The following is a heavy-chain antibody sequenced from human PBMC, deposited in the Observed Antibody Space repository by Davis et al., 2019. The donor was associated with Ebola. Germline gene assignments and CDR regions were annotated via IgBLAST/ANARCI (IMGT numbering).Heavy chain of an antibody. D-gene: IGHD5-18*01. Sequence: GESLKISCAASGFTFSSYWMSWVRQAPGKGLEWVANIKQDGSEKYYVDSVKGRFTISRDNAKNSLYLQMNSLRAEDTAVYYCARDTAIGFDYWGQGTLVTVSS. CDR1: GFTFSSYW. V-gene: IGHV3-7*03. J-gene: IGHJ4*02. CDR2: IKQDGSEK. CDR3: ARDTAIGFDY.